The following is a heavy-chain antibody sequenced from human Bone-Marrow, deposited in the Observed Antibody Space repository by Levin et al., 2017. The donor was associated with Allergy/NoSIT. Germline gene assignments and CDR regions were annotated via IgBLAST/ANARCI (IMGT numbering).Heavy chain of an antibody. CDR1: GGSISSASDY. J-gene: IGHJ5*02. CDR3: AREALGDLDWFDP. D-gene: IGHD1-26*01. CDR2: IFSSGTT. V-gene: IGHV4-61*02. Sequence: PSETLSLTCTVSGGSISSASDYWSWIRQPAGKGLEWIGRIFSSGTTNYNPSLKSRVTISVDTSKNQFSLKLSSVTAADTAVYYCAREALGDLDWFDPWGQGTLVTVSS.